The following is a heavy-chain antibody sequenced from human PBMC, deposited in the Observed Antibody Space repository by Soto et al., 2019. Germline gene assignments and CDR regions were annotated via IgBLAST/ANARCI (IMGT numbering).Heavy chain of an antibody. CDR1: GGSITNHY. D-gene: IGHD5-18*01. CDR2: IYPSGRA. J-gene: IGHJ2*01. CDR3: ARDYDVNTAVDYWYFDP. Sequence: QVQLQESGPRLVTPSETLTLTCSLSGGSITNHYWGWIRQPPGKGLEFIGRIYPSGRAHYNPSLQSRVTMSVDTSKNQFSLKVNSVTAADTAIYYCARDYDVNTAVDYWYFDPWGRGTLVTVSS. V-gene: IGHV4-4*07.